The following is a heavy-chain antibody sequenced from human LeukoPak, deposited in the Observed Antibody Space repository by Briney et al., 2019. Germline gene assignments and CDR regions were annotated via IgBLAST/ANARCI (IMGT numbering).Heavy chain of an antibody. CDR2: ISYDGSNK. D-gene: IGHD6-19*01. Sequence: GGSLRLSCAASGFTFSTYGMHWVRQAPGKGLEWVAVISYDGSNKYYADSVKGRFTISRDNSKNTLYLQMNSLRAEDTAVYYCAKGGHSSSLILAYWGKGTLVSVSS. CDR3: AKGGHSSSLILAY. J-gene: IGHJ4*02. V-gene: IGHV3-30*18. CDR1: GFTFSTYG.